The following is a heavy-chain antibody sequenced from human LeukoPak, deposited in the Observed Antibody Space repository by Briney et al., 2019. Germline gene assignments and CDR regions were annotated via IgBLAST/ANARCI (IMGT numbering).Heavy chain of an antibody. Sequence: GGSLRLSCAASGFTFDDYAMHWVRQAPGEGLEWVSAISGSGGSTYYADSVKGRFTISRDNSKNTLYLQMNSLRAEDTAVYYCARSGLSRFDYWGQGTLVTVSS. CDR3: ARSGLSRFDY. D-gene: IGHD4/OR15-4a*01. CDR1: GFTFDDYA. CDR2: ISGSGGST. V-gene: IGHV3-23*01. J-gene: IGHJ4*02.